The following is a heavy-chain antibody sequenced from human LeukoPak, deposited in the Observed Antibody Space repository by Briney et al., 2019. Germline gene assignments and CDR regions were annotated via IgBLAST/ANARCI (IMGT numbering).Heavy chain of an antibody. V-gene: IGHV4-4*02. Sequence: SETLSLTCAVSGVSVRSYNYWSWVRQPPGKSLEWLGEVYHSGSTIYNPSLKSRITISMDTSKNQFSLRLTSVTAADTAVYYCAVKSATYSNYHYYYYYGMDVWGQGTTVTVSS. CDR2: VYHSGST. J-gene: IGHJ6*02. D-gene: IGHD4-11*01. CDR3: AVKSATYSNYHYYYYYGMDV. CDR1: GVSVRSYNY.